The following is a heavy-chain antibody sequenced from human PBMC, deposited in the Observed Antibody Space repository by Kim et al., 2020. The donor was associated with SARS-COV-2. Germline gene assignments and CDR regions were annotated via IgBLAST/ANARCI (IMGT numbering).Heavy chain of an antibody. J-gene: IGHJ3*02. CDR3: ARPHSSGELNDAFDI. D-gene: IGHD6-25*01. Sequence: SETLSLTCTVSGGSISSSSYYWGWIRQPPGKGLEWIGSIYYSGSTYYNPSLKSRVTISVDTSKNQFSLKLSSVTAADTAVYYCARPHSSGELNDAFDIWGQGTMVTVSS. V-gene: IGHV4-39*01. CDR2: IYYSGST. CDR1: GGSISSSSYY.